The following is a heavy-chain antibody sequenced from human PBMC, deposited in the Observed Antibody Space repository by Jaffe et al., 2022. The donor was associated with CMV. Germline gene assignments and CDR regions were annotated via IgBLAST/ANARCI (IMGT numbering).Heavy chain of an antibody. V-gene: IGHV3-7*01. CDR2: IKQDGSEK. CDR3: ARDLEQSSYYYGSGPFDY. Sequence: EVQLVESGGGLVQPGGSLRLSCAASGFTFSRFWMSWVRQAPGKGLEWVANIKQDGSEKYYVDSVKGRFTISRDNAKNSLDLQMNSLRAEDTAVYYCARDLEQSSYYYGSGPFDYWGQGTLVTGSS. CDR1: GFTFSRFW. D-gene: IGHD3-10*01. J-gene: IGHJ4*02.